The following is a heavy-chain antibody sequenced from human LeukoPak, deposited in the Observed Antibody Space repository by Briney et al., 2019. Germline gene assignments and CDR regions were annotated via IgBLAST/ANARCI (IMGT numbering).Heavy chain of an antibody. CDR1: GFTFSSYW. CDR2: IKQDGSEK. D-gene: IGHD4-17*01. Sequence: PGGSLRLSCAASGFTFSSYWMSWVRQAPGKGLEWVANIKQDGSEKYCVDSVKGRFTISRDNAKNSLYLQMNSLRAEDTAVYYCARGRLDYGDPRYFDYWGQGTLVTVSS. V-gene: IGHV3-7*01. J-gene: IGHJ4*02. CDR3: ARGRLDYGDPRYFDY.